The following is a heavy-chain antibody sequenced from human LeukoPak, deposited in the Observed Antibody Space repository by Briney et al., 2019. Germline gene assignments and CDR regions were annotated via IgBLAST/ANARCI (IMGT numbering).Heavy chain of an antibody. CDR3: ARGVLRFLEWLSRTSYYFDY. V-gene: IGHV1-69*01. D-gene: IGHD3-3*01. J-gene: IGHJ4*02. CDR1: GGTFSSYA. Sequence: SVKVSCKASGGTFSSYAISWVRQAPGQGLEWMGGIIPIFGTANYAQKFQGRVTITADESTSTAYMELSSLRSEDTAVYYCARGVLRFLEWLSRTSYYFDYWGQGTLVTVSS. CDR2: IIPIFGTA.